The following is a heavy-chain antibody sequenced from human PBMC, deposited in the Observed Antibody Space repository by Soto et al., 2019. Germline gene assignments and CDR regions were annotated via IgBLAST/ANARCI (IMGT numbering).Heavy chain of an antibody. J-gene: IGHJ2*01. CDR1: GGSFSDYY. D-gene: IGHD3-10*01. Sequence: QVRLQQWGAGLLKPSETLPLTCAVYGGSFSDYYWSWVRQPPGKGLEWIGEINHSGSTNYNPSLMSRVTISVDTSKNQFSLKLNSVTAADTAVYYCAREVPSRYFDLWGRGTPVTVSS. V-gene: IGHV4-34*01. CDR2: INHSGST. CDR3: AREVPSRYFDL.